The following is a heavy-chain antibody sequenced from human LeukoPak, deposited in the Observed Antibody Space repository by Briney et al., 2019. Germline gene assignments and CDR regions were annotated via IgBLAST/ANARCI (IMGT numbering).Heavy chain of an antibody. CDR1: GFTFSTYA. CDR3: ARERTPNWSAYSNPSFYY. V-gene: IGHV3-30*07. J-gene: IGHJ4*02. Sequence: GGSLRLSCAASGFTFSTYAIHWVRQAPGKGLEWVAVISYDGTNKNYADSVKGRFTISRDNSKNTLYLQLNSLRAEDTAVYYCARERTPNWSAYSNPSFYYWGQGTLVTVSS. D-gene: IGHD4-11*01. CDR2: ISYDGTNK.